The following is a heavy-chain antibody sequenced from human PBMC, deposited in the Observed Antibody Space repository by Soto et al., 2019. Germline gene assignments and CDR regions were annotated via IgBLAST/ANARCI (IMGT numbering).Heavy chain of an antibody. Sequence: EVQLLESGGGLVQPGGSLRLSCAGSGFTFSNYAMSWVRQAPGKGLEWVSTSSSGGSTYYADSVKGRFTISRDNSKNTLDLQMNSLRAEDTAVYYCAKGIITGSIYYAMDVWGQGITVTVSS. D-gene: IGHD1-20*01. CDR3: AKGIITGSIYYAMDV. V-gene: IGHV3-23*01. CDR2: TSSSGGST. CDR1: GFTFSNYA. J-gene: IGHJ6*02.